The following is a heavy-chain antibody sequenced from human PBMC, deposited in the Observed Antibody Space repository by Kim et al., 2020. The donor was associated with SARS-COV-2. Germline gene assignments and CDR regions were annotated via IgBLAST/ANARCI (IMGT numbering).Heavy chain of an antibody. CDR1: GGSISSSSYY. CDR3: ARGPYYDYVLGELSLVSRVEV. J-gene: IGHJ4*02. D-gene: IGHD3-16*02. CDR2: IYYSGST. Sequence: SETLSLTCTVSGGSISSSSYYWGWIRQPPGKGLEWIGSIYYSGSTYYNPSLKSRVTISVDTSKNQFSLKLSSVTAADTAVYYCARGPYYDYVLGELSLVSRVEVWGQGTLVTVSS. V-gene: IGHV4-39*07.